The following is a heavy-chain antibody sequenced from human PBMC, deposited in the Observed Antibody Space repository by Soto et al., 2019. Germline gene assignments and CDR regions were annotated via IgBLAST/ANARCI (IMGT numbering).Heavy chain of an antibody. CDR3: AKDVLSGYSSSWYYYYYGMDV. J-gene: IGHJ6*02. Sequence: QVQLVESWGGVVQPGRSLRLSCAASGFTFSSYGMHWVRQAPGKGLEWVAVISYDGSNKYYAESVKGRFTSSRDNSKNTLYLQMNSMRAEDTAVYYCAKDVLSGYSSSWYYYYYGMDVWGQWTTVTVSS. D-gene: IGHD6-13*01. CDR2: ISYDGSNK. V-gene: IGHV3-30*18. CDR1: GFTFSSYG.